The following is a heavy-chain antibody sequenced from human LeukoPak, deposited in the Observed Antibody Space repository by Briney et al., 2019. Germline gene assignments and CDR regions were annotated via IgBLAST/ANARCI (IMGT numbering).Heavy chain of an antibody. Sequence: GASVKVSCKASGYTFTGYYMHWVRQAPGQGLEWMGWINPNSGGTNYAQKFQGWVTMTRDTSISTAYMELSSLTSEDTAVYYWARDGWESNSWKANGDYFDYWGQGTLVTVSS. CDR2: INPNSGGT. CDR3: ARDGWESNSWKANGDYFDY. CDR1: GYTFTGYY. J-gene: IGHJ4*02. D-gene: IGHD2/OR15-2a*01. V-gene: IGHV1-2*04.